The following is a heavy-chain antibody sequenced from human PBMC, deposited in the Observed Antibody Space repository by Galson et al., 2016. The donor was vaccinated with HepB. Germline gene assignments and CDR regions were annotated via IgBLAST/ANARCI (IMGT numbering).Heavy chain of an antibody. V-gene: IGHV3-7*01. CDR1: GFTFRNFW. J-gene: IGHJ4*02. CDR3: ARLWFGETHFDY. D-gene: IGHD3-10*01. Sequence: SLRLSCAASGFTFRNFWMSWVRQDPGKGLEXVANIKQGGSQTYYVDSVKGRFTISRDDAKNSLYLQMNSLRAEDTAVYYCARLWFGETHFDYWGQGAVVTVSS. CDR2: IKQGGSQT.